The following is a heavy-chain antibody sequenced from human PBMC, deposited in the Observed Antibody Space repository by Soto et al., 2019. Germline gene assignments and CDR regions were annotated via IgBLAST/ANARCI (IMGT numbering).Heavy chain of an antibody. V-gene: IGHV4-31*03. Sequence: SETLSLTCTVSGGSISSGGYYWSCIRQHPGMGLEYIGYIYYNGSTYYNPSLKSRVTISVDTSKKQFSLNLGSVTAADTAVYYCGRFDCSGTRCQNPHYSGMDVWGQGTTVTVSS. J-gene: IGHJ6*02. CDR2: IYYNGST. D-gene: IGHD2-2*01. CDR3: GRFDCSGTRCQNPHYSGMDV. CDR1: GGSISSGGYY.